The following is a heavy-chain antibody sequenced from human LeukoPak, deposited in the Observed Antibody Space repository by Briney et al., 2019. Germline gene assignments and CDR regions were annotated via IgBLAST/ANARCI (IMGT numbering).Heavy chain of an antibody. CDR2: IYYSGST. CDR3: VGRGASSSWYQVVDY. Sequence: SETLSLTCTVSGGSISSSIYYWGWIRQPPGKGLEWIGSIYYSGSTYYNPSLKSRVTISVDTSKNQFSLKLSSVTAADTAVYYCVGRGASSSWYQVVDYWGQGTLVTVSS. D-gene: IGHD6-13*01. J-gene: IGHJ4*02. CDR1: GGSISSSIYY. V-gene: IGHV4-39*01.